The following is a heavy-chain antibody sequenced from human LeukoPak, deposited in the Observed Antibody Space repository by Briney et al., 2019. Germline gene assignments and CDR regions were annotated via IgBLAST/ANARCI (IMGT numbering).Heavy chain of an antibody. V-gene: IGHV3-66*01. CDR3: AREYYDSSGYYYGIDY. D-gene: IGHD3-22*01. J-gene: IGHJ4*02. CDR2: IYNDGRP. Sequence: GGSLRLSCAASGFTVNNKYMTWVRQAPGKGVEWVSLIYNDGRPYYADSVKGRFTISRDNAKNSLYLQMNSLRAEDTAVYYCAREYYDSSGYYYGIDYWGQGTLVTVSS. CDR1: GFTVNNKY.